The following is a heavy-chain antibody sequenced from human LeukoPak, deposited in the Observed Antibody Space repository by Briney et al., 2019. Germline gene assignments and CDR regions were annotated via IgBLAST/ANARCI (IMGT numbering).Heavy chain of an antibody. J-gene: IGHJ4*02. CDR3: ARADPLYIVLMVYATHLDY. CDR2: INPRGGST. CDR1: GYTFTSYY. Sequence: ASVKVSCKASGYTFTSYYMHWVRQAPGQGLEWMGIINPRGGSTSYAQKFQGRVTMTRDTSTSTVYMELSSLRSEDTAVYYCARADPLYIVLMVYATHLDYWGQGTLVTVSS. V-gene: IGHV1-46*01. D-gene: IGHD2-8*01.